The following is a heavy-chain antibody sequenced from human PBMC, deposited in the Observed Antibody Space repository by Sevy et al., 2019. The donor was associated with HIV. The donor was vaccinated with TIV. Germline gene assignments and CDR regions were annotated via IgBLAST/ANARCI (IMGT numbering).Heavy chain of an antibody. CDR3: AGTELYYYYGMDV. CDR2: IKQDGSEK. D-gene: IGHD1-1*01. J-gene: IGHJ6*02. V-gene: IGHV3-7*01. CDR1: GFTFSSYW. Sequence: GGSLRLSCAASGFTFSSYWMSWVRQAPGKGLEWVANIKQDGSEKYYVDSVKGRFTIPRDNAKNSLYLQMNSLRAEDTAVYYCAGTELYYYYGMDVWGQGTTVTVSS.